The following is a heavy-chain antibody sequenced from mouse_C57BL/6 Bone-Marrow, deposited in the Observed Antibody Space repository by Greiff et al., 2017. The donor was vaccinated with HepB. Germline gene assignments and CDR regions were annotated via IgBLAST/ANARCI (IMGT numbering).Heavy chain of an antibody. V-gene: IGHV1-59*01. J-gene: IGHJ2*01. CDR1: GYTFTSYW. CDR2: IDPSDSYT. CDR3: ARIGNYAFDY. D-gene: IGHD2-1*01. Sequence: QVQLQQPGAELVRPGTSVKLSCKASGYTFTSYWMHWVKQRPGQGLEWIGVIDPSDSYTNYNQKFKGKATLTVDTSSSTAYMQLSSLTSEDSAVYDCARIGNYAFDYGGQGTTLTVSS.